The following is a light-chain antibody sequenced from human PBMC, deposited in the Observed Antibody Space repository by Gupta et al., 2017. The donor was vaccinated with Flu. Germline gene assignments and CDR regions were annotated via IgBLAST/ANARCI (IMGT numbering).Light chain of an antibody. CDR3: RVWDTASDHWL. J-gene: IGLJ3*02. Sequence: GGNNIGSETVHWYQQKPGQAPVLVLYDDDFRPSGIPDRFSGSNSGNTATLTIRRVEAGDEADYYCRVWDTASDHWLFGAGTALTVV. V-gene: IGLV3-21*01. CDR1: NIGSET. CDR2: DDD.